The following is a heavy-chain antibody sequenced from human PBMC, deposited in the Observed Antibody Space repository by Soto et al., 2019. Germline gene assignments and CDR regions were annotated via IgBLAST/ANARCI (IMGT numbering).Heavy chain of an antibody. Sequence: QVQLQESGPGLVKPSGTLSLACTVTSGSISSNNWWSWVRQTPGKGLEWIGDIYHGGSTNDNPSLMSRVTIPLDMSRNQCSLRLSSVTAADTAVYYCARDRGSITVRDPFDIWGHGTLVTVSS. J-gene: IGHJ3*02. V-gene: IGHV4-4*02. CDR1: SGSISSNNW. CDR2: IYHGGST. D-gene: IGHD3-10*01. CDR3: ARDRGSITVRDPFDI.